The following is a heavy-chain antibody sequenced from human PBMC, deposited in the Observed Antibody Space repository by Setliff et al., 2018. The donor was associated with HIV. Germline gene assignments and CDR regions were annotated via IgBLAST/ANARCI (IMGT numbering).Heavy chain of an antibody. CDR1: GGTVGSGSYY. J-gene: IGHJ4*02. V-gene: IGHV4-39*07. Sequence: SETLSLTCTVSGGTVGSGSYYWSWIRQSPGKGLEWIGSIYHSGSTYYNPSLKRRVIISVDTSKNQFSLKLNSVTAADTAIYYCARAGMGALRSLFDYWGQGTLVTVS. CDR2: IYHSGST. CDR3: ARAGMGALRSLFDY. D-gene: IGHD1-26*01.